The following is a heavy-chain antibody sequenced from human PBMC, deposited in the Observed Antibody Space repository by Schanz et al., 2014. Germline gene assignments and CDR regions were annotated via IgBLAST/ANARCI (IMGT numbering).Heavy chain of an antibody. Sequence: QVQLVQSGPEVEKPGASVKVSCKTSGYTFTEYTMYWLRQAPGQRLEWMGWINSANGNTEYSQKFQGRVTITRDTLASTAYMEVSSLRSEDTAVYYCARSGSSNWYFFDYWGQGTLVTVSS. CDR3: ARSGSSNWYFFDY. D-gene: IGHD6-13*01. CDR2: INSANGNT. V-gene: IGHV1-3*01. CDR1: GYTFTEYT. J-gene: IGHJ4*02.